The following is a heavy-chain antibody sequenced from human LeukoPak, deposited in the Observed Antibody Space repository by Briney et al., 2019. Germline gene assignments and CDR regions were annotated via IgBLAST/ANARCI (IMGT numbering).Heavy chain of an antibody. D-gene: IGHD6-19*01. CDR2: ISSSGSTI. V-gene: IGHV3-11*01. CDR1: GFTFSDYY. J-gene: IGHJ4*02. CDR3: ARDKYVEVAGTEVFDY. Sequence: GGSLRLSCAASGFTFSDYYMSWIRQAPGKGLEGVSYISSSGSTIYYADSVKGRFTISRDNAKNSLYLQMNSLRAEDTAVYYCARDKYVEVAGTEVFDYWGQGTLVTVSS.